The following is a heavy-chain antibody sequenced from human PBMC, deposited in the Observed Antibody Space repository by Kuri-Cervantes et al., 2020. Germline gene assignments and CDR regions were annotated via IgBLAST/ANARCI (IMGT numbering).Heavy chain of an antibody. J-gene: IGHJ6*03. CDR1: GYTFTSYG. D-gene: IGHD3-22*01. V-gene: IGHV1-3*01. CDR2: INAGNGNT. Sequence: ASVKVSCKASGYTFTSYGISWVRQAPGQRLEWMGWINAGNGNTKYSQKFQGRVTITRDTSASTAYMELSSLRSEDTAVYYCAREGQLTTSYYYYYMDVWGKGTTVTVSS. CDR3: AREGQLTTSYYYYYMDV.